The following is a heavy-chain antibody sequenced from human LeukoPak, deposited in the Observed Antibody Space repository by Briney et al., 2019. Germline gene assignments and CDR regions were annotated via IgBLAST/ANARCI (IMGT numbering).Heavy chain of an antibody. CDR3: ARDFHRYYYDTSGYNGFDI. Sequence: GESLTLFCAASGFTFSSYSMNWVRQAPGKGLEWVSYISSISSSSTYYADSVKGRFTISRDNAKNSLYLQMNSLRTEDTAVYYWARDFHRYYYDTSGYNGFDIWGQGTMVTVSS. CDR1: GFTFSSYS. CDR2: ISSISSSST. J-gene: IGHJ3*02. V-gene: IGHV3-48*04. D-gene: IGHD3-22*01.